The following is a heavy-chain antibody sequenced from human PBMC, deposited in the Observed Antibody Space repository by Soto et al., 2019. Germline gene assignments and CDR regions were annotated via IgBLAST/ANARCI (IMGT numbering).Heavy chain of an antibody. D-gene: IGHD6-19*01. CDR2: ISPMVGMA. CDR1: GGTFSSYG. Sequence: QVQLVQSGAEEKKPGSSVRVSCKAPGGTFSSYGISWVRQAPGQGLEWMGGISPMVGMANYAERFQGRVTITADESTSTDHMELRSLTSEDTATYYWAREAYNSGRDPLDIWGQGTMVTVSS. CDR3: AREAYNSGRDPLDI. V-gene: IGHV1-69*01. J-gene: IGHJ3*02.